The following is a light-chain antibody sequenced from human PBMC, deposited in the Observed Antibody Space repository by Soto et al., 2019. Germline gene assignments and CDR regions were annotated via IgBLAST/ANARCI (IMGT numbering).Light chain of an antibody. J-gene: IGKJ1*01. Sequence: EMVLTQSPGTLSLAPGARATLSCRASQSVSSSYLAWYQQKPGQAPRLLIYGASSRATGIPDRFSGSGSGTDFTLTISRLEPDDFAVYYCQQYGSSPETFGQGTKVAIK. CDR1: QSVSSSY. CDR3: QQYGSSPET. V-gene: IGKV3-20*01. CDR2: GAS.